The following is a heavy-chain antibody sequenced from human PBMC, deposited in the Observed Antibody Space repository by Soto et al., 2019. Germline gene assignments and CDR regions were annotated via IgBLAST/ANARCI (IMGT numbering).Heavy chain of an antibody. CDR2: IIGSVGST. V-gene: IGHV3-23*01. D-gene: IGHD6-13*01. CDR1: RFTFRRYA. CDR3: VKDCEVASAGDYGMDV. J-gene: IGHJ6*02. Sequence: GGSLSLSGTASRFTFRRYAMCWVRQAPGKGLEWVSSIIGSVGSTYYADSVKGRVTISRDNFKNTLYLQMHSLRVEDTAVYYCVKDCEVASAGDYGMDVWGEGT.